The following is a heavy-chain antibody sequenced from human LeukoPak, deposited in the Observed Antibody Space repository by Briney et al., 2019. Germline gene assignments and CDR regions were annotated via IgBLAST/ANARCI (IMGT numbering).Heavy chain of an antibody. D-gene: IGHD3-10*01. CDR2: ISYSGST. CDR1: GGSISSHS. J-gene: IGHJ4*02. Sequence: SETLSLTCTVSGGSISSHSLSWIRQPPGKGLEWIGSISYSGSTNYNPSLKSRVSISVDTSKNQFSLKLSSVTAADTAVYYCARELLNYNPAGYWGQGTLVTVSS. CDR3: ARELLNYNPAGY. V-gene: IGHV4-59*11.